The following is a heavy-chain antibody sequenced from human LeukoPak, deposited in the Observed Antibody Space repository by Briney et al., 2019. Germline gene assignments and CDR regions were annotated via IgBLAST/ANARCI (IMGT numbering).Heavy chain of an antibody. V-gene: IGHV3-48*01. CDR3: ARGAQLTTGY. CDR2: ISSSSSTI. D-gene: IGHD4-17*01. Sequence: GGSLRLSCAASGFTFSSYWMTWVRQAPGKGLEWVSYISSSSSTIYYADSVKGRFTISRDNAKNSLYLQMNSLRAEDTAVYYCARGAQLTTGYWGQGTLVTVSS. CDR1: GFTFSSYW. J-gene: IGHJ4*02.